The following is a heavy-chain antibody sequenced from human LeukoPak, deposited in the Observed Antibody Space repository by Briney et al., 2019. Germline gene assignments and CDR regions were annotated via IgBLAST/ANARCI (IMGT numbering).Heavy chain of an antibody. CDR1: GGSMSSYY. CDR2: IYYRGTT. J-gene: IGHJ6*03. CDR3: AREAYYDVLTGYNNYYYMDV. D-gene: IGHD3-9*01. V-gene: IGHV4-59*01. Sequence: SETLSLTCTVSGGSMSSYYWSWIRQSPGEGLEWIGYIYYRGTTSYNPSLKSRVTISVDTSKNQFSLKLSSVTPADTAVYYCAREAYYDVLTGYNNYYYMDVWGEGATVTVSS.